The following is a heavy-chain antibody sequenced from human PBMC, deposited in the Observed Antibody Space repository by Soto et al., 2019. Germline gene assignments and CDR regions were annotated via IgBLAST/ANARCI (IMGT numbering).Heavy chain of an antibody. V-gene: IGHV1-3*01. J-gene: IGHJ6*02. CDR1: GYTFTNYA. CDR3: ARDGASITMVRRLFYGMDV. Sequence: ASVKVSCKASGYTFTNYAVHWVRQAPGQRLEWMGWINSGNGNTKYSQKFQGRVTITRDTSASTAYMELSSLRSEDTAVYYCARDGASITMVRRLFYGMDVWGQGTTVTVSS. CDR2: INSGNGNT. D-gene: IGHD3-10*01.